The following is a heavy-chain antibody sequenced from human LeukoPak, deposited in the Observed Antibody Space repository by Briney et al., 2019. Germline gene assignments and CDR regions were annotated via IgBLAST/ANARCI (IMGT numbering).Heavy chain of an antibody. CDR3: AKDLLFGEEGGPRGAFDI. CDR2: ISGSGGST. V-gene: IGHV3-23*01. J-gene: IGHJ3*02. Sequence: PGGSLRLSCAASGFTFSSYWMNWVRQAPGKGLEWVSAISGSGGSTYYADSVKGRFTISRDSSKNTLYLQMNSLRAEDTAVYYCAKDLLFGEEGGPRGAFDIWGQGTMVTVSS. CDR1: GFTFSSYW. D-gene: IGHD3-16*01.